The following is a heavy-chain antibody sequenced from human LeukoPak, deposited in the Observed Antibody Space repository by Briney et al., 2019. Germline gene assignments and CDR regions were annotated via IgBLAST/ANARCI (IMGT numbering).Heavy chain of an antibody. CDR1: GYIFTGYY. CDR3: ARVRRSSTSCYSY. V-gene: IGHV1-2*02. D-gene: IGHD2-2*02. Sequence: ASVKVSCKASGYIFTGYYMHWVRQAPGQGLEWMGWINPNSGGTNYAQKFQGRVTMTRDTSISTAYMELSRLRSDDTAVYYCARVRRSSTSCYSYWGQGTLVTVSS. CDR2: INPNSGGT. J-gene: IGHJ4*02.